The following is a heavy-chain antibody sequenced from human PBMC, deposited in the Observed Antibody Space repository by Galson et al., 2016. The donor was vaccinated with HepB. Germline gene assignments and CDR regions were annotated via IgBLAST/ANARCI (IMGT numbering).Heavy chain of an antibody. CDR3: ASLSWHNWNDGRFDY. Sequence: QSGAEVKKPGESLKISCKGSGYSFTSYWIGWVRQMPGKGLEWMGIIDPGDSDTRYSPSFQGQVTISADKSISTAYLQWSSLKASDTAMYYCASLSWHNWNDGRFDYWGQGTLVTVSS. D-gene: IGHD1-1*01. CDR2: IDPGDSDT. CDR1: GYSFTSYW. V-gene: IGHV5-51*01. J-gene: IGHJ4*02.